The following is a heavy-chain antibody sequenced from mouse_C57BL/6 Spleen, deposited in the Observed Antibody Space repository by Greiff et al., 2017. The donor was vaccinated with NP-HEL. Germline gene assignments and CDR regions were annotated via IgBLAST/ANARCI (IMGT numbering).Heavy chain of an antibody. Sequence: QVTLKVSGPGLLQSSQSLSLTCSFSGFSLSTSGMGVSWLRQPSGKGLVWLAHIYWDDDKRYNPSLNNRTLTSKDTSRNQVFRKIASVDTADTATYDCARRQLGRDAMDYWGQGTSVTVSS. V-gene: IGHV8-12*01. D-gene: IGHD4-1*02. CDR1: GFSLSTSGMG. CDR3: ARRQLGRDAMDY. CDR2: IYWDDDK. J-gene: IGHJ4*01.